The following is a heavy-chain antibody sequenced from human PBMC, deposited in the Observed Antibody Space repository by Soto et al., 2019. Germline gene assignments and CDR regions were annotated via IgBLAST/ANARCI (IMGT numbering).Heavy chain of an antibody. CDR3: ARATNYYYYMDV. J-gene: IGHJ6*03. CDR2: IYYSGST. CDR1: AGSISSYY. Sequence: SETLFLTCTVSAGSISSYYWSSIRQPPGKGLEWIGYIYYSGSTNYNPSLKSRVTISVDTSKNQFSLKLSSVTAADTAVYYCARATNYYYYMDVWGTGTTVTVS. V-gene: IGHV4-59*01.